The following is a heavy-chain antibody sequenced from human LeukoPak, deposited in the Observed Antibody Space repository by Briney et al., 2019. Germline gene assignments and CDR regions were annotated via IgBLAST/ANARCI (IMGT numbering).Heavy chain of an antibody. CDR2: IKQDGSEK. D-gene: IGHD5-24*01. V-gene: IGHV3-7*01. Sequence: GGSLRLSCAASGFTFSSYWMSWVRQAPGKGLEWVANIKQDGSEKYYADSVKGRFTISRDNAKNSLYLQMNSLRAEDTAVYYCARDLFLEMATIMDYWGQGTLVTVSS. CDR1: GFTFSSYW. J-gene: IGHJ4*02. CDR3: ARDLFLEMATIMDY.